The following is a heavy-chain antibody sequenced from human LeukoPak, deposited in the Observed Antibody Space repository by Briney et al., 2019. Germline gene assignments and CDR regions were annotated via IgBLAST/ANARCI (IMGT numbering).Heavy chain of an antibody. D-gene: IGHD5-12*01. J-gene: IGHJ5*02. Sequence: KPGGSLRLSCAASGFTFSDYYMSWIRQAPGKGLEWVSYISSSSSYTNYADSVKGRFTISRDNAKNSLYLQMNSLRAEDTAMYYCARLLPPIVATSHWFDPWGQGTLVTVSS. CDR1: GFTFSDYY. V-gene: IGHV3-11*06. CDR2: ISSSSSYT. CDR3: ARLLPPIVATSHWFDP.